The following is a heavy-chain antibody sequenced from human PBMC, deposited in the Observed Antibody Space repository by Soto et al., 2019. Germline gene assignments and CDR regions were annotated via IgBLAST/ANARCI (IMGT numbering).Heavy chain of an antibody. Sequence: QVQLVQSGAEVKKPGSSVKVSCKASGGTFSSYAISWVRQAPGQGLEWMGGIIPIFGTANYAQKFQGRVTITADESTSTAYMELSSLRSEDTAVYYCARQNYYDSSGYYTSYWYFDLWGRGTLVTVSS. CDR1: GGTFSSYA. V-gene: IGHV1-69*01. J-gene: IGHJ2*01. D-gene: IGHD3-22*01. CDR2: IIPIFGTA. CDR3: ARQNYYDSSGYYTSYWYFDL.